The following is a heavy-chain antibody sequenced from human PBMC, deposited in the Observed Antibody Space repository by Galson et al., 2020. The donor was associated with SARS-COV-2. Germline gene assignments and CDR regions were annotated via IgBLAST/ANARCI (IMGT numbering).Heavy chain of an antibody. CDR2: VNHSGST. CDR3: ARGLDGTGRFNGWDY. J-gene: IGHJ4*02. CDR1: GGSFSGYF. Sequence: SQTLSLTCAVYGGSFSGYFWSWIRQPPGKGLEWIGEVNHSGSTNYNPSLKSRVTISVDTSKNQFSLKLSSVTAADTAGYYCARGLDGTGRFNGWDYWGQGTLVTVSS. V-gene: IGHV4-34*01. D-gene: IGHD2-8*02.